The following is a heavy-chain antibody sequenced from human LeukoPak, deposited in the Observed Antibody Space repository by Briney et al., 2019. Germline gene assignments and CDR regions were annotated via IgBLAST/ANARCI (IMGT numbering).Heavy chain of an antibody. J-gene: IGHJ4*02. CDR1: GVTFSNYW. CDR3: ARDCGGGAPCFDS. V-gene: IGHV3-7*03. D-gene: IGHD3-16*01. CDR2: IKQDGTEK. Sequence: PGRSLRLSCEASGVTFSNYWMSWVRQAPGKGPEWLANIKQDGTEKFYVASVRGRFTISRDNAKSSLYLQMNSLRVEDTAVYYCARDCGGGAPCFDSWGQGTLVTVSS.